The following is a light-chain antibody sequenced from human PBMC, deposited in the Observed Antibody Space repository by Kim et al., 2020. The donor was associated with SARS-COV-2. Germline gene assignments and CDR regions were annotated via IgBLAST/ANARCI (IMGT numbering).Light chain of an antibody. CDR2: ATS. CDR3: QQYHTYPWT. J-gene: IGKJ1*01. CDR1: QAVDSW. V-gene: IGKV1D-16*01. Sequence: ASIGDRVTITCRASQAVDSWVAWYQQKPGKAPKSLIYATSNLESGVPSRFSGSGSGPDFSLVISSLQPDDFATYFCQQYHTYPWTFGQGTKVDIK.